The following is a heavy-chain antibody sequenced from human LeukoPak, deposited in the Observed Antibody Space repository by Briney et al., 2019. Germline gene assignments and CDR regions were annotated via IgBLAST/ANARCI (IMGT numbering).Heavy chain of an antibody. CDR3: AKGTRSGSYYPFDS. CDR2: ISGGGGGT. V-gene: IGHV3-23*01. J-gene: IGHJ4*02. D-gene: IGHD3-10*01. Sequence: GGSLRLSCATSGFTFSTYAMNWVRQAPGKGLEWVSAISGGGGGTYYADSVKGRFTISRDNSMNTLFLQMNSLRAEDTAVYYCAKGTRSGSYYPFDSWGQGTLVTVSS. CDR1: GFTFSTYA.